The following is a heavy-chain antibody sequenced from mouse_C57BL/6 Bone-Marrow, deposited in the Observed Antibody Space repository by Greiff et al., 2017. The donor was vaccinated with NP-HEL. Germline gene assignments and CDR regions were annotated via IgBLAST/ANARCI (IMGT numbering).Heavy chain of an antibody. Sequence: EVQLVESGPELVKPGASVKISCKASGYSFTGYYMNWVKQSPEKSLEWIGEINPSTGGTTYNQKFKAKATLTVDKSSSTAYMQLKSLTSEDSAVYYCARDYYGSSWGYFDVWGTGTTVTVSS. CDR3: ARDYYGSSWGYFDV. J-gene: IGHJ1*03. D-gene: IGHD1-1*01. CDR2: INPSTGGT. V-gene: IGHV1-42*01. CDR1: GYSFTGYY.